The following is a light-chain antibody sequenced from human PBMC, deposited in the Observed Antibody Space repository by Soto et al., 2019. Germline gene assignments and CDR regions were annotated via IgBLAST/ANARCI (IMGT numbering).Light chain of an antibody. J-gene: IGKJ2*01. CDR1: QRISTN. V-gene: IGKV1-39*01. Sequence: DTQMTQSPSSLSASLGDRVTITCRASQRISTNLNWYQQKPGKAPKLLIYGASSLQTGVPSTFTVSGSGTDFTLSISSLQPEDFATYYCQQSYTTPYTFGQGTKLEIK. CDR2: GAS. CDR3: QQSYTTPYT.